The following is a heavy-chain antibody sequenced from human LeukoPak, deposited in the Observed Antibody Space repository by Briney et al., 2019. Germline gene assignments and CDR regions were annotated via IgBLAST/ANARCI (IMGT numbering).Heavy chain of an antibody. J-gene: IGHJ6*03. Sequence: PGGSLRLSCAASGFTFSSYWMSWVRQAPGEGLEWVANIKQDGSEKYYVDSVKGRFTISRDNAKNSLYLQMNSLRAEDTAVYYCASEFGSYYYYYMDVWGKGTTVTVSS. CDR1: GFTFSSYW. D-gene: IGHD3-16*01. V-gene: IGHV3-7*01. CDR3: ASEFGSYYYYYMDV. CDR2: IKQDGSEK.